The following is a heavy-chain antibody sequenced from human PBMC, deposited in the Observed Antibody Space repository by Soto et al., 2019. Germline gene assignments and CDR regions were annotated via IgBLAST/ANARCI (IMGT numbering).Heavy chain of an antibody. V-gene: IGHV1-46*01. Sequence: ASVKVSCKASGYTFTNYYMHWVRQAPGQGLEWMGMINPTGGSTTYAQKFQGRVSMTRDTSTNTVYMELSGLRSEDTAVYYCARAYTTSCPGPWGQGTLVTSPQ. J-gene: IGHJ5*02. CDR1: GYTFTNYY. CDR3: ARAYTTSCPGP. D-gene: IGHD6-6*01. CDR2: INPTGGST.